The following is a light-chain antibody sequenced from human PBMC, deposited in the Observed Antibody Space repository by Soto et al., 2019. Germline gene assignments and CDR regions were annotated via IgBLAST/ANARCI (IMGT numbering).Light chain of an antibody. CDR1: SSDVGVYDS. CDR3: SSYTGSTSSYV. V-gene: IGLV2-14*01. Sequence: QSALTQPASVSGSPGQSITISCTGSSSDVGVYDSVSWYQQHPGKAPKLMIYEVSNRPSGVSNRFSGSKSGNTAALTISGLQAEDEADYYCSSYTGSTSSYVFGTGTKLTVL. CDR2: EVS. J-gene: IGLJ1*01.